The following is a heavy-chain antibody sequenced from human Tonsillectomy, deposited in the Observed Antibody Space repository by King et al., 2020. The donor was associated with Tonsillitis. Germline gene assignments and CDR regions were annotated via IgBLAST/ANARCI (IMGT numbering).Heavy chain of an antibody. CDR2: LSGYNGNT. V-gene: IGHV1-18*01. CDR3: ARDPARDWNDPRYWCFDL. D-gene: IGHD1-1*01. CDR1: GYTFTSYG. J-gene: IGHJ2*01. Sequence: QLVQSGAEVKRPGASVKVSCETSGYTFTSYGIGWVRQAPGQGLEWMGWLSGYNGNTNYAQKFQGRVTMTTDTSTSTAYMELRSLRSDDTAVYYWARDPARDWNDPRYWCFDLWGRGTLVTVSS.